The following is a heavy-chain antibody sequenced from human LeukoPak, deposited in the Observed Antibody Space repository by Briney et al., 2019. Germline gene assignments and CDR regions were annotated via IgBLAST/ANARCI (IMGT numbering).Heavy chain of an antibody. CDR3: AKGFGGSGSYYNFPFDY. CDR1: GFTFDDYA. D-gene: IGHD3-10*01. Sequence: GGSLRLSCAASGFTFDDYAMHWVRQAPGKGLEWVSGISWNSGSIGYADSVKGRFTISRDNAKNSLYLQMNSLRAEDTALYYCAKGFGGSGSYYNFPFDYWGQGTLVTVSS. CDR2: ISWNSGSI. V-gene: IGHV3-9*01. J-gene: IGHJ4*02.